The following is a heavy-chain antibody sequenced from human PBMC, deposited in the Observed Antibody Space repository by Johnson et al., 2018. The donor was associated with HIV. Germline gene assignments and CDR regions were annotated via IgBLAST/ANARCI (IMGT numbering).Heavy chain of an antibody. Sequence: QVQLVESGGGVVQPGRSLRLSCAASGFTFSSYAMHWVRQAPGKGLEWVAVISYDGSNKYYADAVKGRFTISRDNSKNTLYLHINTLRPEDTAVYYCANGEGGSVFLALDIWGQGTMVTVSS. CDR2: ISYDGSNK. CDR1: GFTFSSYA. V-gene: IGHV3-30*04. D-gene: IGHD1-26*01. CDR3: ANGEGGSVFLALDI. J-gene: IGHJ3*02.